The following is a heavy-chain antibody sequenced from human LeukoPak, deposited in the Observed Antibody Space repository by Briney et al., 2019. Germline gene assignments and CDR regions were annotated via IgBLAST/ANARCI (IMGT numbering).Heavy chain of an antibody. D-gene: IGHD3-16*02. CDR1: GGSFSGYY. J-gene: IGHJ4*02. CDR2: INHSGST. CDR3: ARGRDYVWGSYRLFDY. V-gene: IGHV4-34*01. Sequence: SETLSLTCAVYGGSFSGYYWSWIRQPPGKGLEWIGEINHSGSTNYNPSLKSRVTISVDTSKNQFSLRLSSVTAADTAVYYCARGRDYVWGSYRLFDYWGQGTLVTVSS.